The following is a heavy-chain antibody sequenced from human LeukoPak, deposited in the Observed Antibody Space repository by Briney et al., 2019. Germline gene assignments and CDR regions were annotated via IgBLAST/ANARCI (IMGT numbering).Heavy chain of an antibody. J-gene: IGHJ4*02. CDR3: ARRNTAMVHFDY. V-gene: IGHV4-39*01. CDR1: GGSISSSSYY. D-gene: IGHD5-18*01. CDR2: IYYSGST. Sequence: SETLSLTCTVSGGSISSSSYYWGWIRQPPGKGLEWIGSIYYSGSTYYNPSLKSRVTISVDTSKNQFSLKLSSVTAADTAVYYCARRNTAMVHFDYWGQGTLATVSS.